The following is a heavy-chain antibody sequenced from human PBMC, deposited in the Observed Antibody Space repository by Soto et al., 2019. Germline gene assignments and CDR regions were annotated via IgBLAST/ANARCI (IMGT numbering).Heavy chain of an antibody. Sequence: SVKVSCKASGGIFSNFVITWVRQAPGHGLEWMGQIIPVFGTPNYAQMLQGRVTITADESTSTAYMELSSLRSDDTAVYYCASPGYDRSAYFSTAHWGQGTLVTVSS. CDR3: ASPGYDRSAYFSTAH. CDR2: IIPVFGTP. D-gene: IGHD3-22*01. V-gene: IGHV1-69*13. CDR1: GGIFSNFV. J-gene: IGHJ4*02.